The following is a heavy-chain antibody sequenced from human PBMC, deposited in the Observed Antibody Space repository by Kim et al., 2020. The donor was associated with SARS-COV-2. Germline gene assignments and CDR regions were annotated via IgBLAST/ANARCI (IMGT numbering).Heavy chain of an antibody. CDR3: ANLSPRIVVVPADDAFDI. V-gene: IGHV3-66*01. J-gene: IGHJ3*02. Sequence: KGRFTISGDNSKTTLYLQMNSLGAEDTAVYYCANLSPRIVVVPADDAFDIWGQGTMVTVSS. D-gene: IGHD2-2*01.